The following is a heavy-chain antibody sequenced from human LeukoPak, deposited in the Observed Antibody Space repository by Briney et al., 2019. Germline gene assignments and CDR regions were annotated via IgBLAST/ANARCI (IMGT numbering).Heavy chain of an antibody. CDR1: GGSISSSSYY. CDR2: IYYSGST. J-gene: IGHJ4*02. CDR3: ARVHSSSWYAIDY. V-gene: IGHV4-61*01. D-gene: IGHD6-13*01. Sequence: SETLSLTCTVSGGSISSSSYYWSWIRQPPGKGLEWIGYIYYSGSTNYNPSLKSRVTISVDTSKNQFSLKLSSVTAADTAVYYCARVHSSSWYAIDYWGLGTLVTVSS.